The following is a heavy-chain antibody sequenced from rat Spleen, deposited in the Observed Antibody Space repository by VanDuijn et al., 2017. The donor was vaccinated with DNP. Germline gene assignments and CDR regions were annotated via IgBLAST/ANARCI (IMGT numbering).Heavy chain of an antibody. J-gene: IGHJ2*01. CDR3: ASWSPIAPISTSNY. CDR2: ISPSGGST. V-gene: IGHV5S13*01. D-gene: IGHD1-2*01. CDR1: GFTFSNYD. Sequence: EVQLVESGGGLVQPGRSLKLSCAASGFTFSNYDMAWVRQAPTKGLEWVASISPSGGSTYYRDSVKGRFTVSRNNAKSSQYLQMDSLRSEDTATYYCASWSPIAPISTSNYWGQGVMVTVSS.